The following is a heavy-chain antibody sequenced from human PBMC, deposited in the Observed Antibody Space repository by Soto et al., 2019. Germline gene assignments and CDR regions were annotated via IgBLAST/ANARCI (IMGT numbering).Heavy chain of an antibody. CDR1: GGSFGNSA. V-gene: IGHV1-69*13. D-gene: IGHD3-3*01. CDR3: ATGVIWIGYFTVDS. Sequence: SVKVSCKASGGSFGNSAINWVRQTPGQGLEWLGGFIPVYRTLNYAQKFQGRVTITADESTGTAYMTLSSLASDDTAVYYCATGVIWIGYFTVDSWGQGTRVTVS. J-gene: IGHJ4*02. CDR2: FIPVYRTL.